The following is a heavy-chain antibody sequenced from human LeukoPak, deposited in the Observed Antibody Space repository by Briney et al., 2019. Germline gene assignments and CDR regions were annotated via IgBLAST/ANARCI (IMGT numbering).Heavy chain of an antibody. CDR1: GFTFNNFA. V-gene: IGHV3-23*01. J-gene: IGHJ4*02. Sequence: PGGSLRLSCAASGFTFNNFAMTWVRQAPGKGLEWVSSISDSGGSTYYADSVKGRFTISRDNSKNTLYLQMNSLRAEDTAVYYCAKASSRGGDYDYWGQGTLVTVSS. D-gene: IGHD2-21*02. CDR2: ISDSGGST. CDR3: AKASSRGGDYDY.